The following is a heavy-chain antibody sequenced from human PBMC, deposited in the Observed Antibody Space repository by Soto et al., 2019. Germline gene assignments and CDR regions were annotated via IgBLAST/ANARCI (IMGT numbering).Heavy chain of an antibody. CDR3: AKDDFGPYVDY. Sequence: GGSLRLSCAASGFTFSSYAMSWVRQAPGKGLEWVSAIGGSGGSTYYADSVKGRFTISRDNSQNTLYLQMNSLRAEDTAVYYCAKDDFGPYVDYWGQGTLVTVSS. CDR1: GFTFSSYA. V-gene: IGHV3-23*01. D-gene: IGHD3-3*01. J-gene: IGHJ4*02. CDR2: IGGSGGST.